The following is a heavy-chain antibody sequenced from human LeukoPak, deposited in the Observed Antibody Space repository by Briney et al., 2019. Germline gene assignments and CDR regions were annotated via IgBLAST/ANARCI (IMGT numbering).Heavy chain of an antibody. CDR2: IYSGGST. Sequence: GGSLRLSCAVSGFTVTNDYMNWVRQAPGKGLEWVSIIYSGGSTYYADSVKGRFTISRDNAKKSLYLQMNSLRAEDTAVYYCARTLEGVPTTNLVFDYWGPGTLVTVSS. CDR3: ARTLEGVPTTNLVFDY. CDR1: GFTVTNDY. V-gene: IGHV3-66*01. J-gene: IGHJ4*02. D-gene: IGHD2-2*01.